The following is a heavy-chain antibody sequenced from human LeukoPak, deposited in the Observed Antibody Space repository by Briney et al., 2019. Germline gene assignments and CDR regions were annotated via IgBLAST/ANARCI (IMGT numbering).Heavy chain of an antibody. V-gene: IGHV6-1*01. CDR1: GDSVSRNSFA. Sequence: SQTLSLTCAISGDSVSRNSFAWNWIRQSPSRGLEWLGRTYYRSKWYNDYAVSVKSRITINPDTSKNQFSLQLNSVTPEDTAVYYCARAVASTEGWFDYWGQGTLVTVSS. J-gene: IGHJ4*02. CDR2: TYYRSKWYN. CDR3: ARAVASTEGWFDY. D-gene: IGHD6-19*01.